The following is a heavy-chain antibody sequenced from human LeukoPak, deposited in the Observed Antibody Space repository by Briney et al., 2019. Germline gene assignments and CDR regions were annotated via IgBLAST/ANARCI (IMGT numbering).Heavy chain of an antibody. Sequence: TSETLSLTCTVSGGSISSYYWSWIRQPPGKGLEWIGYIYYSGSTYYNPSLKSRATISVDTSKNQFSLKLSSVTAADTAVYYCARDRDPNYDYVWGSYRPSHAFDIWGQGTMVTVSS. V-gene: IGHV4-59*12. CDR1: GGSISSYY. CDR2: IYYSGST. J-gene: IGHJ3*02. CDR3: ARDRDPNYDYVWGSYRPSHAFDI. D-gene: IGHD3-16*02.